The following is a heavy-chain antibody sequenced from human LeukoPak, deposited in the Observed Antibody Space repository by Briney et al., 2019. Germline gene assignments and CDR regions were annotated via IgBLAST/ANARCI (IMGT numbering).Heavy chain of an antibody. J-gene: IGHJ4*02. V-gene: IGHV4-39*01. Sequence: PSETLSLTCTVSGGSISSSSYYWGWIRQPPGKGLEWIGSIYYSGSTYYNPSLKSRVTISVDTSKNQFSLKLSSVTAADTAVYYCARRESIVVAGKEFDYWGQGTLVTVSS. CDR2: IYYSGST. CDR3: ARRESIVVAGKEFDY. CDR1: GGSISSSSYY. D-gene: IGHD6-19*01.